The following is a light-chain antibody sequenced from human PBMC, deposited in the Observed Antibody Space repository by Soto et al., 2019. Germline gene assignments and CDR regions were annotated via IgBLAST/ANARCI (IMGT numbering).Light chain of an antibody. Sequence: EIVLTQSPATLSVSPGERATLSCRASQSIDNKLAWYQQKPGQAPGLLIYHASIRATGIPARFSGTGSGTEFTLTSSSLQYEDFSVYYCQQYKTWPTFGPGTKV. CDR2: HAS. J-gene: IGKJ3*01. V-gene: IGKV3-15*01. CDR1: QSIDNK. CDR3: QQYKTWPT.